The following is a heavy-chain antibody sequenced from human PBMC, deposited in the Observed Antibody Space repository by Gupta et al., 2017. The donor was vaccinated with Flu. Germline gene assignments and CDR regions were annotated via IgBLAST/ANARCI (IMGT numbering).Heavy chain of an antibody. D-gene: IGHD1-1*01. V-gene: IGHV3-15*01. J-gene: IGHJ4*02. CDR2: IKSSSAGGTV. Sequence: QAAGKGPEWVGLIKSSSAGGTVDYAAPVKGRFSLSRDDSVNTLYLHMNSLKTEDTAVYYCTKVSLERGPAYDFWGQGVLVTVSS. CDR3: TKVSLERGPAYDF.